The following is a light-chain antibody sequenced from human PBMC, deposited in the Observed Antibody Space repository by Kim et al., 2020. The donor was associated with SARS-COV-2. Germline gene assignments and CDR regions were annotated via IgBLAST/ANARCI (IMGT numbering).Light chain of an antibody. CDR1: SLRSYY. Sequence: SSELTQDPAVSVALGQTVRITCQGDSLRSYYASWYQQKPGQAPVRVIYGKNNRPSGIPDRFSGSSSGNTASLTITGAQAEDEADYYCNSWDSSGKHRVFGGGTQLTVL. V-gene: IGLV3-19*02. CDR3: NSWDSSGKHRV. CDR2: GKN. J-gene: IGLJ3*02.